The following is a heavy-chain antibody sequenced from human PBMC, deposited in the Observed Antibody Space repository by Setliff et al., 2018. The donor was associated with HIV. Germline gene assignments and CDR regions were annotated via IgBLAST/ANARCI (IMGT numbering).Heavy chain of an antibody. Sequence: SETLSLTCTVSGGSISSSSYYWGWIRQPPGKGLEWIGSIYYSGSTYYNPSLKSRVTISVDTSKNQFSLKLSSVTAADTAVYYCARVSRGGSSPGWFDPWGQGTLVTVS. D-gene: IGHD6-6*01. J-gene: IGHJ5*02. CDR3: ARVSRGGSSPGWFDP. CDR2: IYYSGST. V-gene: IGHV4-39*01. CDR1: GGSISSSSYY.